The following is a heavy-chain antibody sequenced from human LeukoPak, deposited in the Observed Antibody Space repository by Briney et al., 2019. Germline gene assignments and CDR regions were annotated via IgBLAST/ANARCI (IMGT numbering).Heavy chain of an antibody. Sequence: SETLSLTCAVYGGSFTTYYWSWIRQPPGKGLEWIGYMYYRGNTNYNPSLKSRVTISVDTSKNQFSLKLSSVTAADTAVYYCATGVHGIAAAGDYYFDYWGQGTLVTVSS. D-gene: IGHD6-13*01. J-gene: IGHJ4*02. V-gene: IGHV4-59*01. CDR2: MYYRGNT. CDR3: ATGVHGIAAAGDYYFDY. CDR1: GGSFTTYY.